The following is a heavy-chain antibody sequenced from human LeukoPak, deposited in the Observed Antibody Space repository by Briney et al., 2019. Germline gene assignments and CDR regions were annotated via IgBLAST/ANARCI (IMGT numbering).Heavy chain of an antibody. Sequence: SQTLSLTCTVSGGSISSGDYYWSWIRQPPGKGLEWIGYIYYSGSTYYNPSLKIRVTISVDTSKNQFSLKLSSVTAADTAVYYCARIRPDYYDSSGYVSGYFDYWGQGTLVTVSS. D-gene: IGHD3-22*01. J-gene: IGHJ4*02. CDR3: ARIRPDYYDSSGYVSGYFDY. CDR1: GGSISSGDYY. CDR2: IYYSGST. V-gene: IGHV4-30-4*08.